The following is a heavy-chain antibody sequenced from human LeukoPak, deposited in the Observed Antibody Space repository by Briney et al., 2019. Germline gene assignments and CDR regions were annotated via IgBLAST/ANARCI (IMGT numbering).Heavy chain of an antibody. D-gene: IGHD2/OR15-2a*01. CDR1: GGTFSSYA. V-gene: IGHV1-69*13. J-gene: IGHJ5*02. CDR2: IIPIFGTA. CDR3: AIQRIVQNWFDP. Sequence: SVKVSCKASGGTFSSYALSWVRQAPGQGLEWMGGIIPIFGTANYAQKFQGRVTITADESTSTAYMELSSLRSEDTAVYYCAIQRIVQNWFDPWGRGTLVTVSS.